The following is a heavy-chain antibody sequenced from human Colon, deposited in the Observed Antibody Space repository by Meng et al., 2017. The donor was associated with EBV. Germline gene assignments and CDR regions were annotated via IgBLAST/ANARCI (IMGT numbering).Heavy chain of an antibody. CDR3: ARASRVLGGFDY. CDR1: GYTFTNYY. V-gene: IGHV1-46*01. Sequence: QVQLVKAGGVLQKPGASVKFSCKASGYTFTNYYMHWVRQAPGQGLEWMGIINTSVGYTSHAQKFQGRVTMTRDTSTSTVHMEVSSLRSADTAVYYCARASRVLGGFDYWGQGTLVTVSS. J-gene: IGHJ4*02. CDR2: INTSVGYT. D-gene: IGHD3-16*01.